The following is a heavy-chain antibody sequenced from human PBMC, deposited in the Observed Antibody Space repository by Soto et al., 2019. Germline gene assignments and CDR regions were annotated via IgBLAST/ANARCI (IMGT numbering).Heavy chain of an antibody. Sequence: ASLKVYRKASGYTITRYHLHRVSKATGKRLEWMGIINPSGGSTSYAQKFQGRVTMTRDTSTSTVYMELSSLRSEDTAVYYCARDLSSSYDSSGYYPDYWGQGTLVTVSS. CDR3: ARDLSSSYDSSGYYPDY. CDR2: INPSGGST. V-gene: IGHV1-46*01. D-gene: IGHD3-22*01. J-gene: IGHJ4*02. CDR1: GYTITRYH.